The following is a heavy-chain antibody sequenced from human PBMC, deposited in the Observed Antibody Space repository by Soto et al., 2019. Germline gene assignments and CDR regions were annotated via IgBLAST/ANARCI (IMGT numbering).Heavy chain of an antibody. D-gene: IGHD4-17*01. Sequence: XGPPLVNPTQTLTVSCTFSVFSLSTSGMCVSWIRQPPGKALEWLALIDWDDDKYYSTSLKTRLTISKDTSKNQVVLTMTNMDPVDTATYYCARVDYGDYVVDYWGQGTLVT. CDR3: ARVDYGDYVVDY. V-gene: IGHV2-70*01. CDR2: IDWDDDK. J-gene: IGHJ4*02. CDR1: VFSLSTSGMC.